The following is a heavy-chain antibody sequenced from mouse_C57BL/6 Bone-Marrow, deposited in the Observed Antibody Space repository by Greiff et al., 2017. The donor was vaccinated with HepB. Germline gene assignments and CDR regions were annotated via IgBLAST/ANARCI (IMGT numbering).Heavy chain of an antibody. CDR2: IDPSDSYT. CDR1: GYTFTSYW. V-gene: IGHV1-69*01. CDR3: ARGYYGSSRYAMDY. D-gene: IGHD1-1*01. J-gene: IGHJ4*01. Sequence: QVQLQQPGAELVMPGASVKLSCKASGYTFTSYWMHWVKQRPGQGLEWIGEIDPSDSYTNYNQKFKGKSTLTVDKSSSTAYMQLSSLTSEDSAVYYCARGYYGSSRYAMDYWGQGTSVTVSS.